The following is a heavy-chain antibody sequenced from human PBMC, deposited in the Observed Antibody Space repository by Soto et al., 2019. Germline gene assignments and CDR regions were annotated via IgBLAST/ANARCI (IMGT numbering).Heavy chain of an antibody. J-gene: IGHJ6*02. Sequence: GGSLRLSCAASGFTFSNAWMSWVRQAPGKGLEWVGRIKSKTDGGTTDYAAPVKGRFTISRDDSKNTLYLQMNSLKTEDTAVYYCTTGYSSSSEYYYYGMDVWGQGTTVTVSS. CDR2: IKSKTDGGTT. CDR3: TTGYSSSSEYYYYGMDV. D-gene: IGHD6-6*01. V-gene: IGHV3-15*01. CDR1: GFTFSNAW.